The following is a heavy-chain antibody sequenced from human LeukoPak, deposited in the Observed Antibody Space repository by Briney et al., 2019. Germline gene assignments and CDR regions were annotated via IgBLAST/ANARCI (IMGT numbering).Heavy chain of an antibody. V-gene: IGHV3-7*03. CDR1: GFTFSNYW. Sequence: PGGSLRLSCAASGFTFSNYWMSWIRQAPGKGLEWGASIKQDGSQKYYVDSVKGRFTISRDNAKNSLYLQVNSLRAEDTAVYYCASSPGYSMSRYSSGWPFFDYWGQGTLVTVSS. CDR2: IKQDGSQK. CDR3: ASSPGYSMSRYSSGWPFFDY. D-gene: IGHD6-19*01. J-gene: IGHJ4*02.